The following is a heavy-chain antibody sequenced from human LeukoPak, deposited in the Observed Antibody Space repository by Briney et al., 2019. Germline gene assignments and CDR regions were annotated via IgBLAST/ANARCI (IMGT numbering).Heavy chain of an antibody. V-gene: IGHV3-11*04. CDR1: GFTFSDYY. J-gene: IGHJ4*02. D-gene: IGHD6-6*01. CDR3: ARDAGIAARPREFDY. CDR2: ISSSGSTI. Sequence: GGSLRLSCAASGFTFSDYYMSWIRQAPGKGLEWVSYISSSGSTIYYADSVKGRFTISRDNAKNSLYLQMNSLRAEDTAVYYCARDAGIAARPREFDYWGQGTLVTVSS.